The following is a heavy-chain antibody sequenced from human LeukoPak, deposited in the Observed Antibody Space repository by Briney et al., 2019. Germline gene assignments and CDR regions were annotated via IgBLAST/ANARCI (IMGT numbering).Heavy chain of an antibody. D-gene: IGHD2-15*01. CDR3: ASPGYCSGGSCRKPFDY. J-gene: IGHJ4*02. CDR1: GGSFSGYY. Sequence: PSETLSLTCAVYGGSFSGYYWSWIRQPPGRGLEWIGEINHSGSTNYNPSLKSRVTISVDTSKNQFSLKLSSVTAADTAVYYRASPGYCSGGSCRKPFDYWGQGTLVTVSS. CDR2: INHSGST. V-gene: IGHV4-34*01.